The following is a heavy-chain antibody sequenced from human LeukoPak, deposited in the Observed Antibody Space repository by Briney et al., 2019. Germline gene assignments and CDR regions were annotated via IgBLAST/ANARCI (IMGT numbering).Heavy chain of an antibody. V-gene: IGHV3-53*01. D-gene: IGHD6-19*01. CDR3: ARPTSGQSFDI. Sequence: GRSLRRSCAAPGFTVSGSYMSWVRQAPGKGLEWVSIIYPGGSTYYADSVEGRFTIPRNNSKNTLDLQMNSLRAEDTAVYYCARPTSGQSFDIWGQGTMVTVSS. CDR2: IYPGGST. CDR1: GFTVSGSY. J-gene: IGHJ3*02.